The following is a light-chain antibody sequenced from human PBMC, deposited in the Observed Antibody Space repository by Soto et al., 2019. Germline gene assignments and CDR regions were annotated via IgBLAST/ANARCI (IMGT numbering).Light chain of an antibody. CDR3: QQYNSYWT. Sequence: DIRRTQSPSSLSAAVGDRVTTTCRASQSIISYLNFYQQKPGRAPKVLIYAASNLQDGVPSRFSGSGSGTEFTLTISSLQPDDFATYYCQQYNSYWTFGQGTKVDI. CDR1: QSIISY. V-gene: IGKV1-5*01. CDR2: AAS. J-gene: IGKJ1*01.